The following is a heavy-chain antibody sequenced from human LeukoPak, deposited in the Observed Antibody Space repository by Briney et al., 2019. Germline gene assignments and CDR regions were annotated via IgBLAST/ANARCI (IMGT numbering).Heavy chain of an antibody. D-gene: IGHD6-19*01. CDR3: AREGIAVDY. V-gene: IGHV4-61*02. J-gene: IGHJ4*02. CDR1: GGSISSGSYY. Sequence: SETLSLTCTVSGGSISSGSYYWSWIRQPAGKGLEWIGRIYTSGSTNYNPSLKSRVTISVDTSKNQFSLKLSSVTAADTAVYYCAREGIAVDYWGQGTLVTVSS. CDR2: IYTSGST.